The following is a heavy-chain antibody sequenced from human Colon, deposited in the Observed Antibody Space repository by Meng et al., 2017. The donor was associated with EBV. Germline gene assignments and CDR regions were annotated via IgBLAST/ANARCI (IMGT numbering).Heavy chain of an antibody. V-gene: IGHV3-23*04. D-gene: IGHD6-19*01. CDR1: GFTFSNYA. CDR3: AKRRVAVAGDFDY. CDR2: FSGNDGST. Sequence: EGPLGESGGGLVKPGGSLRLSCEASGFTFSNYAMGWVRQAPGKGLEWVSTFSGNDGSTYYADSVKGRFTISRDNSKNTVYLQMNSLRGEDTATYYCAKRRVAVAGDFDYWGQGTLVTVSS. J-gene: IGHJ4*02.